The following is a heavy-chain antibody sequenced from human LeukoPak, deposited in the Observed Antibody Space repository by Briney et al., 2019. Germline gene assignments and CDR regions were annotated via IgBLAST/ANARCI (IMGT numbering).Heavy chain of an antibody. CDR1: GGSISSYY. V-gene: IGHV4-4*09. D-gene: IGHD6-19*01. J-gene: IGHJ6*03. CDR2: IYTSGST. CDR3: ARHAVAGWAYYYYMDV. Sequence: TSETLSLTCTVSGGSISSYYWSWIRQPPGKGLECIGYIYTSGSTNYNPSLKSRVTISVDTSKNQFSLKLSSVTAADTAVYYCARHAVAGWAYYYYMDVWGKGTTVTVSS.